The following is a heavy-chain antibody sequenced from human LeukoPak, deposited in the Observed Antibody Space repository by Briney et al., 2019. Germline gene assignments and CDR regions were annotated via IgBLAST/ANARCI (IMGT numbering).Heavy chain of an antibody. CDR3: ARMITAGQNYFDY. J-gene: IGHJ4*02. CDR2: IYTSGST. V-gene: IGHV4-4*07. Sequence: SETLSLTCTVSGGSISSYYWSWIRQPAGKGLEWIGRIYTSGSTNHNPSLKSRVTMSVDTSKNQFSLKLRSVTGADTAVYYCARMITAGQNYFDYWGQGTLVTVSS. CDR1: GGSISSYY. D-gene: IGHD6-13*01.